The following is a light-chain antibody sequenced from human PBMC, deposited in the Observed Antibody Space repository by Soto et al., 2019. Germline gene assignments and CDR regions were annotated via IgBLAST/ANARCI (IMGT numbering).Light chain of an antibody. J-gene: IGKJ4*01. CDR3: QQFYSSPLT. V-gene: IGKV1-8*01. Sequence: AIRMTQSPSSLSASTGDRVTITCRASQSISSYLAWYQQKPGKAPILLISSASTLQTGVPSRFSGSGFGTEFTLTISSLQSGDFATYYCQQFYSSPLTFGGGTNVEVK. CDR2: SAS. CDR1: QSISSY.